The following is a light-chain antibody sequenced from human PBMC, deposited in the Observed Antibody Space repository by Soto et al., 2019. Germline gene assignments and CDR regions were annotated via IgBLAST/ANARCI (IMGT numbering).Light chain of an antibody. CDR3: AAWDDSISGYV. CDR1: SSYIGSKY. CDR2: RND. Sequence: QSVLTQPPSASGTPGQRVTISCSGSSSYIGSKYVYWYQQLPGTAPKLLIYRNDQRPSRISDRFSGSKSGTSASLAISGLRSEDEADYYCAAWDDSISGYVFGTGTKVTVL. V-gene: IGLV1-47*01. J-gene: IGLJ1*01.